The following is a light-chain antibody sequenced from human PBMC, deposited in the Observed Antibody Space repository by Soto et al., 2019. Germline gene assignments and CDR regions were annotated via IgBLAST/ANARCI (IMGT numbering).Light chain of an antibody. CDR2: DAS. CDR3: LQYNSYPRT. CDR1: QDIINA. Sequence: DIQMTQSPSSLSASVGDRVTITCRASQDIINALDWFQQKPGKAPKTLMYDASKLHSGVPSKFSGSGSGTDFTLTINSLQHEDFDTYYCLQYNSYPRTLGQGTKVDIK. V-gene: IGKV1-16*02. J-gene: IGKJ1*01.